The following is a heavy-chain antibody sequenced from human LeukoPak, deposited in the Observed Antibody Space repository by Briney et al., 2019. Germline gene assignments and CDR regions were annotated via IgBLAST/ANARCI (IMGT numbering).Heavy chain of an antibody. CDR2: INPNSGGT. Sequence: GASVKVSCKASGYTFTGYYMHWVRQAPGQGLEWMGWINPNSGGTNYAQKFQGRVTMTRDTSISTAYMELSSLRSEDTAVYYCARKGWGDYQDAFDIWGQGTMVTVSS. CDR3: ARKGWGDYQDAFDI. J-gene: IGHJ3*02. V-gene: IGHV1-2*02. D-gene: IGHD4-17*01. CDR1: GYTFTGYY.